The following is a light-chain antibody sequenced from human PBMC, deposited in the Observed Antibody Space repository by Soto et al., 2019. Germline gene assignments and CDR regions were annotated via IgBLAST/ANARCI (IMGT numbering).Light chain of an antibody. CDR2: RAS. Sequence: DIQMTQSPSTLSASVGDRVTITCRASQSVSSWLAWYQQKPGKAPKVLIYRASTLETGVPSRFSGSGSGTDFTLTISSLQPDDFAIYYCQQYQTYWSFGQGTNVEIK. V-gene: IGKV1-5*03. CDR3: QQYQTYWS. J-gene: IGKJ1*01. CDR1: QSVSSW.